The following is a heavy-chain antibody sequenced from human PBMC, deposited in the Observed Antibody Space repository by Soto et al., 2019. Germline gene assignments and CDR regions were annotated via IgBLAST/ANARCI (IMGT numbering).Heavy chain of an antibody. CDR1: GFTFNNYA. CDR2: ISGSTGTT. J-gene: IGHJ4*02. D-gene: IGHD3-16*01. Sequence: GSLRLSCEASGFTFNNYAMNWVRQAPGQGLSWVSVISGSTGTTYYADSVKGRFTISRDNSKNTLYLQMNSLRADDTAVYYCAKDRLAGGFDYWGQGTLVTVSS. CDR3: AKDRLAGGFDY. V-gene: IGHV3-23*01.